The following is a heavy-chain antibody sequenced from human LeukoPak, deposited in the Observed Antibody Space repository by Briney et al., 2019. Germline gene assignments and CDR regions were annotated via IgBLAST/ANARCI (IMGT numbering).Heavy chain of an antibody. CDR2: IHSSGNYI. CDR3: AREWNSRATFDY. J-gene: IGHJ4*02. V-gene: IGHV3-21*05. CDR1: ASGYDFRSHS. Sequence: GGSLRLSCRASASGYDFRSHSMNWVRQAPGKGLEWISYIHSSGNYIFDAASVKGRFTVSRDNARNSLYLQMNSLRVEDTAMYYCAREWNSRATFDYWGQGTLVTVSS. D-gene: IGHD1-1*01.